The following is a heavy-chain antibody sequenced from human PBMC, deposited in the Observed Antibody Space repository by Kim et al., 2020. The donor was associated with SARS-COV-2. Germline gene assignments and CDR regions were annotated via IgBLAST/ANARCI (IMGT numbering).Heavy chain of an antibody. Sequence: GGSLRLSCAASGFTFNNFWMTWVRQAPGKGLEWVANIRQDGSDKNHVDSVKGRSTISRDSAKSSLSLQMNSLRAEDTAVYYCARDNGFQNDYWGQGTLVTVSS. J-gene: IGHJ4*02. CDR1: GFTFNNFW. CDR3: ARDNGFQNDY. V-gene: IGHV3-7*03. CDR2: IRQDGSDK.